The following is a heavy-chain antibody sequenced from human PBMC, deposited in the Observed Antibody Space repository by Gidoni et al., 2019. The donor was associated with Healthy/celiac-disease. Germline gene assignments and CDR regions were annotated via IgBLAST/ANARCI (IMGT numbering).Heavy chain of an antibody. Sequence: SISSYYWIWIRQPAGKGLEWIGRIYTSGSTNYNPSLKSRVTMSVDTSKNQFCLKLSSVTAADTAVYYCARGGSSGRYDAFDIWGQGTMVTVSS. CDR3: ARGGSSGRYDAFDI. CDR2: IYTSGST. V-gene: IGHV4-4*07. CDR1: SISSYY. D-gene: IGHD3-22*01. J-gene: IGHJ3*02.